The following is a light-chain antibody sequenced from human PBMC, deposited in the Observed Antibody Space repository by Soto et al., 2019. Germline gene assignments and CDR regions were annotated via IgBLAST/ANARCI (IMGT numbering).Light chain of an antibody. V-gene: IGLV2-14*01. Sequence: QSVLTQPASVSGSPGQSITISCTGTSSDVGGYNYVSWYQQHPGKATKLMISDVSNRPSGVSNRFSGSKSGNTASLTISVLQTEDEADYYCSSYTTSSTYVFGTGIKVTVL. CDR3: SSYTTSSTYV. J-gene: IGLJ1*01. CDR1: SSDVGGYNY. CDR2: DVS.